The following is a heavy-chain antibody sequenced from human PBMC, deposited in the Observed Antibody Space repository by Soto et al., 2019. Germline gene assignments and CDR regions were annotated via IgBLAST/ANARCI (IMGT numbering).Heavy chain of an antibody. CDR2: ITSGGET. V-gene: IGHV3-23*01. D-gene: IGHD6-6*01. CDR1: GFTFSNYA. J-gene: IGHJ4*02. CDR3: AKEEYISGLLTCDY. Sequence: PGGSLRLSCAASGFTFSNYAISWVRQAPGKGLEWVSAITSGGETHYAASVRGRFTISRDNSKNTVHLQMNSLRAEDTAVYYCAKEEYISGLLTCDYWGQGPLVTVSS.